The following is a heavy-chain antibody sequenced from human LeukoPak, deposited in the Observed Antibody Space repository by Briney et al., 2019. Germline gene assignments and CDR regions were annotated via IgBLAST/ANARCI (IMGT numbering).Heavy chain of an antibody. Sequence: PSETLSLTCSVSSYSISRGYYWGWIRQSPGKGLEWIGNIYQSGSTSYNPSLKSRVTISLDMSKNQFSLKLSSVTAADTAVYYCVREGPIRFLEQIDYWGQGTLVTVSS. J-gene: IGHJ4*02. V-gene: IGHV4-38-2*02. CDR2: IYQSGST. D-gene: IGHD3-3*01. CDR1: SYSISRGYY. CDR3: VREGPIRFLEQIDY.